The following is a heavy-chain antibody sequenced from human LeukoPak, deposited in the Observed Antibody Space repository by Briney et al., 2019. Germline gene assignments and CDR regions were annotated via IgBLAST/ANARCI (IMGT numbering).Heavy chain of an antibody. Sequence: GGSLRLSCAASGFTFSSYSMNWVRRAPGKGLEWVSSISSSSSYIYYADSVKGRFTISRDNAKNSLYLQMNSLRAEDTAVYYCARAAAGTTMTYFDYWGQGTLVTVSS. CDR2: ISSSSSYI. J-gene: IGHJ4*02. D-gene: IGHD6-13*01. CDR1: GFTFSSYS. V-gene: IGHV3-21*01. CDR3: ARAAAGTTMTYFDY.